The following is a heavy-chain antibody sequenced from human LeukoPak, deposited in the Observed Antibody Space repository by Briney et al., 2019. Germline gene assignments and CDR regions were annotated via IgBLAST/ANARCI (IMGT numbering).Heavy chain of an antibody. CDR2: IYYSGST. J-gene: IGHJ5*02. CDR3: ARETIFDWFDP. Sequence: PSETLSLTCTVSGGSISSYYWSWIRQPPGKGLEWIGYIYYSGSTNYNTSLKSRVTISVDTSKNQFSLKLSSVTAADTAVYYCARETIFDWFDPWGQGTLVTVSS. D-gene: IGHD3-3*01. CDR1: GGSISSYY. V-gene: IGHV4-59*01.